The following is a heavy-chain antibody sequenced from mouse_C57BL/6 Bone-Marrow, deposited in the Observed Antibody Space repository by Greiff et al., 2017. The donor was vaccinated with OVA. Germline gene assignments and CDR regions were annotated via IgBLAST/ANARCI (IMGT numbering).Heavy chain of an antibody. Sequence: EVKLQESGPVLVKPGASVKMSCKASGYTFTDYYMNWVKQSHGKSLEWIGVINPYNGGTSYNQKFKGKVTLTVDKSSSTAYMELNSLTSEDSAVYYCARRGTTRYFDVWGTGTTVTVSS. V-gene: IGHV1-19*01. CDR3: ARRGTTRYFDV. D-gene: IGHD1-1*01. CDR2: INPYNGGT. J-gene: IGHJ1*03. CDR1: GYTFTDYY.